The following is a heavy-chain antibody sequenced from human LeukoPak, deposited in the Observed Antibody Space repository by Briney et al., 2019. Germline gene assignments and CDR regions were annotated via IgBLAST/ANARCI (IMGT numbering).Heavy chain of an antibody. Sequence: ASVKVSCKASGYTFTGYYIHWVRQAPGQGLEWMGWISAYNGNTNYAQKLQGRVTMTTDTSTSTAYMELRSLRSDDTAVYYCARDYYDSSGYYYSYYFDYWGQGTLVTVSS. CDR2: ISAYNGNT. V-gene: IGHV1-18*04. CDR3: ARDYYDSSGYYYSYYFDY. CDR1: GYTFTGYY. J-gene: IGHJ4*02. D-gene: IGHD3-22*01.